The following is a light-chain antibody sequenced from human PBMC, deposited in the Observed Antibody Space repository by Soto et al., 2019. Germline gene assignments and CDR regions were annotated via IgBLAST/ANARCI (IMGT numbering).Light chain of an antibody. J-gene: IGLJ3*02. CDR1: SSNIGSNY. CDR3: AAWDDSLSGWV. V-gene: IGLV1-47*02. CDR2: SNN. Sequence: QSVLPQPPSASGTPGQRVTISCSGSSSNIGSNYVYWYQQLPGTAPKVLIYSNNQRPSGVPDRFSGSKSDTSASLAISGLRYEDEADYYCAAWDDSLSGWVFGGGTKLTVL.